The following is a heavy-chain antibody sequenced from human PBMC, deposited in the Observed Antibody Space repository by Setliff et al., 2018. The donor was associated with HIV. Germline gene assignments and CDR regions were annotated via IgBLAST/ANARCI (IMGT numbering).Heavy chain of an antibody. Sequence: SETLSLTCSVSGGSISSTSYYWGWIRQPPGKGLEWIGNVYYTGSTYYNPPLKSRVTISIDTSKNQFSLKLSSVTAADTAVYYCARLPLRSGSPIDYWGQGTLVTVSS. V-gene: IGHV4-39*07. CDR1: GGSISSTSYY. D-gene: IGHD1-26*01. CDR3: ARLPLRSGSPIDY. CDR2: VYYTGST. J-gene: IGHJ4*02.